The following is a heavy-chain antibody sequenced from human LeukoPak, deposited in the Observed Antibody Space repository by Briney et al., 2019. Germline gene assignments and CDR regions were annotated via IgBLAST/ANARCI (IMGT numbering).Heavy chain of an antibody. V-gene: IGHV3-49*04. CDR3: ARGGYQFEH. J-gene: IGHJ1*01. D-gene: IGHD3-16*02. CDR1: GFTFSSYW. Sequence: GGSLRLSCAASGFTFSSYWMSWVRQAPGKGLEWIGSIRNKGDGGTTEYAASVRGRFIISRDDSKSIAYLQMDSLKTEDTAVYFCARGGYQFEHWGQGTLVTVSS. CDR2: IRNKGDGGTT.